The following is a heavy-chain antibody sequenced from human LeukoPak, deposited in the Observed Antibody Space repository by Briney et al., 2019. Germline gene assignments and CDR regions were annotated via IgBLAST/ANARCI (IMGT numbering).Heavy chain of an antibody. V-gene: IGHV5-51*01. CDR3: ARGNVANWFGP. CDR2: IYPSDSNT. CDR1: GYTFISYR. D-gene: IGHD5-12*01. J-gene: IGHJ5*02. Sequence: GESLKISCKGSGYTFISYRIVWVRHMPGKGLEWMGIIYPSDSNTRYNPSFEGQVTISADKSISTTYLHWSGLKASDSATYYCARGNVANWFGPWGQGTLVTVSS.